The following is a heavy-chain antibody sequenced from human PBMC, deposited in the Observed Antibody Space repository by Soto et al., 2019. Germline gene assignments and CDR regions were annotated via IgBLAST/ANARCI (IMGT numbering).Heavy chain of an antibody. Sequence: QVQLQESGPGLVKPSQTLSLTCTVSGGSISSGDYYWTWIRQPPGKGLEWIGYVYYSGNSHYNPSLESRLTISIDTSKNQFSLKLSSVTAADTAVYYCARLRKVETTPGRVWWFDPWGQGTLVTVSS. CDR1: GGSISSGDYY. V-gene: IGHV4-30-4*01. D-gene: IGHD2-15*01. CDR3: ARLRKVETTPGRVWWFDP. CDR2: VYYSGNS. J-gene: IGHJ5*02.